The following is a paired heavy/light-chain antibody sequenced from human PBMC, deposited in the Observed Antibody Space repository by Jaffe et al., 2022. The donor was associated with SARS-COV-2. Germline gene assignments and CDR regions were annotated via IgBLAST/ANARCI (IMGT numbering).Heavy chain of an antibody. CDR3: TKVVTTDQYYWYGMDV. CDR1: GFTFSNYP. J-gene: IGHJ6*02. Sequence: EVQLLQSGGGLEQPGGSLRLSCAASGFTFSNYPITWVRQVPGKGLEGVASISGSDGRTYYADSVKGRFSISRDNSKNTVHLQMNSLRAEDTAVYYCTKVVTTDQYYWYGMDVWGQGTTVTVSS. D-gene: IGHD3-10*01. CDR2: ISGSDGRT. V-gene: IGHV3-23*01.
Light chain of an antibody. V-gene: IGKV2-28*01. Sequence: EIVMTQSPLSLFVTPGESASISCRSSQSLLHSNGYHYLDWYLQKPGQSPQLLIYLGSNRASGVPDRFSGSGSGTDFTLKISRVEAEDVGVYYCMQALQTWTFGQGTKVEIK. CDR2: LGS. CDR1: QSLLHSNGYHY. CDR3: MQALQTWT. J-gene: IGKJ1*01.